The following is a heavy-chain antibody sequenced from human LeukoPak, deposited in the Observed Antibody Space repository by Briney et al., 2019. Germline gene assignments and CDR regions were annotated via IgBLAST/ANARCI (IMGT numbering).Heavy chain of an antibody. V-gene: IGHV4-4*02. CDR2: VNLQGST. CDR1: GGSITNTNY. J-gene: IGHJ4*02. CDR3: AREGGPYRPLDY. Sequence: SGTPSLTCGVSGGSITNTNYWTWVRQPPGKGLEWIGEVNLQGSTNYNPSLMGRVAIAVDTSENHISLQLTSVTAADTAVYYCAREGGPYRPLDYSGQGTLVTVSS.